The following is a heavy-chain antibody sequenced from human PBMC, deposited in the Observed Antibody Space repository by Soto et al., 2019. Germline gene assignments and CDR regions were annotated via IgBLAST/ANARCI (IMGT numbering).Heavy chain of an antibody. CDR3: ARGLRFLEWLLYAFDI. V-gene: IGHV3-21*01. D-gene: IGHD3-3*01. Sequence: GGSLRLSCAASGFTFSSYSMNWVRQAPGKGLEWVSSISSSSSYIYYADSVKGRFTISRDNAKNSLYLQMNSLRAEDTAVYYCARGLRFLEWLLYAFDIWGQGQWSPSPQ. CDR2: ISSSSSYI. J-gene: IGHJ3*02. CDR1: GFTFSSYS.